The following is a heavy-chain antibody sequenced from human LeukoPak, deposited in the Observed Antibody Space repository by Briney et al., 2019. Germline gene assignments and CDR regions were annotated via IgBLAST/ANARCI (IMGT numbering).Heavy chain of an antibody. CDR3: ARVYYGSGSYYNAYYYYYMDV. J-gene: IGHJ6*03. V-gene: IGHV4-59*11. Sequence: SETLSLTCTVSGGSISSHYWSRIRQPPGKGLEWIGYIYYSGSTNYNPSLKSRVLISVDTSKNQFSLKLSSVTAADTAVYYCARVYYGSGSYYNAYYYYYMDVWGKGTTVTVSS. CDR1: GGSISSHY. CDR2: IYYSGST. D-gene: IGHD3-10*01.